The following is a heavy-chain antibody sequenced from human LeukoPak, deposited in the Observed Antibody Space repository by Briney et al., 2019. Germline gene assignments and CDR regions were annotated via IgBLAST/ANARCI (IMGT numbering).Heavy chain of an antibody. V-gene: IGHV3-66*02. CDR3: VTSTGQQFIPYDY. CDR1: GINVSSNY. Sequence: GGSLRLSCAASGINVSSNYMTWIRQAPGKGLEWVSLIYGGDAAYYAESVRGRFMISRDNLKNTLFLQMNSLRVEDTAVYYCVTSTGQQFIPYDYWGQGTHGTVFS. J-gene: IGHJ4*02. CDR2: IYGGDAA. D-gene: IGHD6-13*01.